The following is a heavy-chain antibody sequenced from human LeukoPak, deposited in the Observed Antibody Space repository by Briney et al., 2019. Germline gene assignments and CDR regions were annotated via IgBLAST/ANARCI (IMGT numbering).Heavy chain of an antibody. CDR2: IYYRWST. CDR1: GSINNYY. CDR3: ASTYCSSTSCYQGMDV. D-gene: IGHD2-2*01. Sequence: SETLSLTCTVSGSINNYYWSWIRQPPGKGLEWIGYIYYRWSTNYNPSLKRRVTISVDTSKNQFSLNLSSVTAADTAVYYCASTYCSSTSCYQGMDVWGKGTTVTVSS. V-gene: IGHV4-59*01. J-gene: IGHJ6*04.